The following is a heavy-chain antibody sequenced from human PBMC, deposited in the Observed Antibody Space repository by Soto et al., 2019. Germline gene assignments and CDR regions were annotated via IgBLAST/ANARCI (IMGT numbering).Heavy chain of an antibody. CDR1: GFTFSSYG. CDR2: IWYDGSNK. D-gene: IGHD3-16*01. Sequence: GGSLRLSCAASGFTFSSYGMHWVRQAPGKGLEWVAVIWYDGSNKYYADSVKGRFTISRDNSKNTLYLQMNSLRAEDTAVYYCARDKIDDYVFDYWGQGTLVTVSS. V-gene: IGHV3-33*01. J-gene: IGHJ4*02. CDR3: ARDKIDDYVFDY.